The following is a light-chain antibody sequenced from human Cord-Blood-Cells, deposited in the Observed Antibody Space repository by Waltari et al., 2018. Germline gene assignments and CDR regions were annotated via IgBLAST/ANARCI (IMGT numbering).Light chain of an antibody. J-gene: IGKJ5*01. V-gene: IGKV3D-20*01. CDR2: DAS. CDR3: QQYGSSPIT. CDR1: QSVSSSY. Sequence: IVLTQSPATLSLSPGESATLSCGASQSVSSSYLAWYQQKPGLAPRPLIYDASSRATGIPDRFRGSGSGTDFTLTISRLEPEDFAVYYCQQYGSSPITFGQGTRLEIK.